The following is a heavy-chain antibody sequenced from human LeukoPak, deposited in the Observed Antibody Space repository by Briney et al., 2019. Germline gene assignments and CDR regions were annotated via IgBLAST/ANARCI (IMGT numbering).Heavy chain of an antibody. CDR3: ARDRFGSGTAFDY. D-gene: IGHD3-10*01. CDR1: GGSISNSNW. Sequence: PSGTLSLTCAVSGGSISNSNWWSWVRQPPGKGLEWIGEIYHSGSTNYSPSLKSRVTISVDKAKNQFSLELRSVSAADTAVYFCARDRFGSGTAFDYWGQGTLVTVSS. V-gene: IGHV4-4*02. J-gene: IGHJ4*02. CDR2: IYHSGST.